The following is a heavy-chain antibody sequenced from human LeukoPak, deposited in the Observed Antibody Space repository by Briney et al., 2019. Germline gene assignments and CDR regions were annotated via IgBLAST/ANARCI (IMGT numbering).Heavy chain of an antibody. CDR1: GFTFSDYN. CDR2: ISTSTSGTTI. Sequence: GGSLRLTCAASGFTFSDYNMNWVRQAPGKGLEWVSYISTSTSGTTIYYGDSVEGRFTISRDNAKNSLYLQMSSLRAEDTAVYYCVRAHYDSGGYPFLDFWGLGTLVTVSS. D-gene: IGHD3-22*01. J-gene: IGHJ4*02. CDR3: VRAHYDSGGYPFLDF. V-gene: IGHV3-48*04.